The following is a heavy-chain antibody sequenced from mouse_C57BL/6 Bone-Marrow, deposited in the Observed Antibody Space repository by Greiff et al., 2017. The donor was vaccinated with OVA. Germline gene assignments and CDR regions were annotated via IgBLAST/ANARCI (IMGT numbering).Heavy chain of an antibody. J-gene: IGHJ3*01. D-gene: IGHD2-3*01. CDR1: GYTFTSYG. CDR3: ASPYDGTTWGFAY. CDR2: IYPRSGNT. V-gene: IGHV1-81*01. Sequence: VQLQQSGAELARPGASVKLSCKASGYTFTSYGISWVKQRTGQGLGWIGEIYPRSGNTYYNEKFKGKATLTADKSSSTAYMELRSLTSEDSAVYFCASPYDGTTWGFAYWGQGTLVTVSA.